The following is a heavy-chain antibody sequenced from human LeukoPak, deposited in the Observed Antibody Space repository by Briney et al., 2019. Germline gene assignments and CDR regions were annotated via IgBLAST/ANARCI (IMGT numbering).Heavy chain of an antibody. D-gene: IGHD5-18*01. CDR3: ARAVGNSNGHVDS. CDR2: IYNNGRT. CDR1: GGSITNSAYY. V-gene: IGHV4-39*07. J-gene: IGHJ4*02. Sequence: SETLSLTCTVSGGSITNSAYYWGWVRQPPGKGLEFIGSIYNNGRTYYIPSLKSRVTISIDTSKNQFSLNLSPVTAADTAVYYCARAVGNSNGHVDSWGQGTLVTVSS.